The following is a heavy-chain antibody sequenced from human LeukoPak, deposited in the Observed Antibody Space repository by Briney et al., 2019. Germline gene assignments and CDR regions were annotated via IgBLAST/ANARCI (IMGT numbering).Heavy chain of an antibody. CDR1: GGSFSGYY. Sequence: SETLSLTCAVYGGSFSGYYWSWIRQPPGKGLEWIGEINHSGSTNYNPSLKSQVTISVDTSKNQFSLKLSSVTAADTAMYYCARAYCSSTSCYTSSTRYYYYMDVWGKGTTVTVSS. J-gene: IGHJ6*03. CDR3: ARAYCSSTSCYTSSTRYYYYMDV. D-gene: IGHD2-2*02. CDR2: INHSGST. V-gene: IGHV4-34*01.